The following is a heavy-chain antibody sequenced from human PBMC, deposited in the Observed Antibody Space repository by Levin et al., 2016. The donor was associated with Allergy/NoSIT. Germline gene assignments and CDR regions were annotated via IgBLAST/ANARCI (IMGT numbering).Heavy chain of an antibody. CDR1: GFTFSSYS. D-gene: IGHD3-3*01. V-gene: IGHV3-48*02. J-gene: IGHJ6*03. Sequence: GESLKISCAASGFTFSSYSMNWVRQAPGKGLEWVSYISSSSSTIYYADSVKGRFTISRDNAKNSLYLQMNSLRDEDTAVYYCARDGRDITIFGVVISYYMDVWGKGTTVTVSS. CDR3: ARDGRDITIFGVVISYYMDV. CDR2: ISSSSSTI.